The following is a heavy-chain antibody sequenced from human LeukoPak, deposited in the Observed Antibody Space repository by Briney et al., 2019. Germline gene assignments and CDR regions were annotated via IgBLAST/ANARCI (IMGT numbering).Heavy chain of an antibody. CDR1: GFTFDDYA. CDR2: VSWNSATM. D-gene: IGHD5-18*01. Sequence: GGSLRLSCTASGFTFDDYAMHWVRQAPGKGLEWVSGVSWNSATMGYADSVKGRFTISRDNAKNSLYLQMNSLRAEDTALYYCARAQRGYSYGYSFDPWGQGTLVTVSS. CDR3: ARAQRGYSYGYSFDP. J-gene: IGHJ5*02. V-gene: IGHV3-9*01.